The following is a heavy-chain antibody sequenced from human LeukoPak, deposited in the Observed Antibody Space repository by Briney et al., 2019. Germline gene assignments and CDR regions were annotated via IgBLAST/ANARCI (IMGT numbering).Heavy chain of an antibody. CDR1: GFTLSSYS. J-gene: IGHJ4*02. V-gene: IGHV3-21*01. CDR2: ISISSSYL. Sequence: GGTLRLSCAASGFTLSSYSINWVLQAAGPGLKAVSSISISSSYLYYADSVKGRFTISRDNAKNSLYLQMTSLRAEDTAVYYCASGYSYGWYYFDYWGQGTLVTVSS. CDR3: ASGYSYGWYYFDY. D-gene: IGHD5-18*01.